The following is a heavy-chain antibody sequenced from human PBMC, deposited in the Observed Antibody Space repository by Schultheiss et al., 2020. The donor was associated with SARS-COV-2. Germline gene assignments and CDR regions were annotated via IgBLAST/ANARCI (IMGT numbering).Heavy chain of an antibody. CDR3: AREIVVVPAASNWFDP. Sequence: SETLSLTCTVSGGPISSSSYYWGWIRQPPGKGLEWIGYIYYSGSTYYNPSLKSRVTISVDTSKNQFSLKLSSVTAADTAVYYCAREIVVVPAASNWFDPWGQGTLVTVSS. J-gene: IGHJ5*02. CDR1: GGPISSSSYY. CDR2: IYYSGST. D-gene: IGHD2-2*01. V-gene: IGHV4-31*03.